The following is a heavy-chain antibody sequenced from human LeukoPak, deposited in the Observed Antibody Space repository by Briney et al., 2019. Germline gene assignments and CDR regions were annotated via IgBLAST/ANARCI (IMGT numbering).Heavy chain of an antibody. CDR2: IRYDGSNK. V-gene: IGHV3-30*02. Sequence: AGGSLRLSCAASGFTFSSYGMHWVRQAPGKGLEWVAFIRYDGSNKYYADSVKGRFTISRDNSKNTLYLQMNSLRAEDTAVYYCAKMLRFLEGWFDPWGQGTLVTVSS. J-gene: IGHJ5*02. CDR3: AKMLRFLEGWFDP. CDR1: GFTFSSYG. D-gene: IGHD3-3*01.